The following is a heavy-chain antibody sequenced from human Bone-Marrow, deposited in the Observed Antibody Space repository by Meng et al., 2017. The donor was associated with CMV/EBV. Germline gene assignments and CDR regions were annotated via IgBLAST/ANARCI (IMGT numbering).Heavy chain of an antibody. Sequence: SETLSLTCTVSGGSISSYYWSWIRQPPGKGLEWIGYIYYSGSTNYNPSLKSRVTISVDTSKNQFSLKLSSVTAADTAVYYCARPQNYDFWSGYRPYYYYGMDVWGQGTTVTVSS. CDR1: GGSISSYY. D-gene: IGHD3-3*01. CDR3: ARPQNYDFWSGYRPYYYYGMDV. J-gene: IGHJ6*02. V-gene: IGHV4-59*12. CDR2: IYYSGST.